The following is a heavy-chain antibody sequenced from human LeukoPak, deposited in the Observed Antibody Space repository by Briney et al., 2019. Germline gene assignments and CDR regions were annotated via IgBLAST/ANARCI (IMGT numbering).Heavy chain of an antibody. Sequence: SETLSLTCTVSGGSVSSGSYYWSWIRQPPGKGLEWIGSIYYSGSTYYNPSLKSRVTISVDTSKNQFSLKLSSVTAADTAVYYCARPDSSGWYQGGTDAFDIWGQGTMVTVSS. V-gene: IGHV4-39*01. CDR2: IYYSGST. D-gene: IGHD6-19*01. CDR1: GGSVSSGSYY. CDR3: ARPDSSGWYQGGTDAFDI. J-gene: IGHJ3*02.